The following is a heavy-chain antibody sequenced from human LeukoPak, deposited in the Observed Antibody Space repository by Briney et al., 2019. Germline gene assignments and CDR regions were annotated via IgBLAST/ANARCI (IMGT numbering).Heavy chain of an antibody. V-gene: IGHV1-69*04. Sequence: GASVKVSCKASGGTFSSYAISWVRQAPGQGLEWMGRIIPILGIANYAQKFQGRVTITADKSTSTAYMELSSLRSEDTAVYYCARYRRSGYSYGLGYFDYWGQGTLVTVSS. J-gene: IGHJ4*02. CDR3: ARYRRSGYSYGLGYFDY. D-gene: IGHD5-18*01. CDR2: IIPILGIA. CDR1: GGTFSSYA.